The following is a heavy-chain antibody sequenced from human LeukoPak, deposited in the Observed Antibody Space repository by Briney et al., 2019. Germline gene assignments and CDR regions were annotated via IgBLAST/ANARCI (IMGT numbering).Heavy chain of an antibody. V-gene: IGHV1-2*02. CDR3: ARDHPGYCTNGVCSNWFDP. Sequence: ASVKVSCKASRYTFTGYYLHWVRQAPGQGLEWMGWINPNSGGTNYAQKFQGRVTMTRDTSISTAYMELSRLRSDDTAVYYCARDHPGYCTNGVCSNWFDPWGQGTLVTAS. D-gene: IGHD2-8*01. CDR2: INPNSGGT. CDR1: RYTFTGYY. J-gene: IGHJ5*02.